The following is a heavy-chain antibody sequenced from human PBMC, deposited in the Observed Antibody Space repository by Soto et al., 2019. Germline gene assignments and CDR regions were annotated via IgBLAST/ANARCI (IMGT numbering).Heavy chain of an antibody. CDR1: GFIFSSHW. CDR2: IGPDGSNI. J-gene: IGHJ4*02. CDR3: AKKANSGPGSQYFDN. Sequence: PGGSLRLSCAASGFIFSSHWMHWVRQAPGKGLVGVSHIGPDGSNIWEADSVQGRFTISRDNARNRLYLQMNSLRAEDTAIYYCAKKANSGPGSQYFDNWGQGTLVTVSS. V-gene: IGHV3-74*01. D-gene: IGHD3-10*01.